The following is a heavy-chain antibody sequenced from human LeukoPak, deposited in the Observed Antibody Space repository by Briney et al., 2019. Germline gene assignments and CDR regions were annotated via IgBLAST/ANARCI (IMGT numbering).Heavy chain of an antibody. J-gene: IGHJ4*02. CDR2: ISGSGSNT. D-gene: IGHD1-1*01. CDR3: AKSVGTGTTPTDY. V-gene: IGHV3-23*01. Sequence: GGSLRLSCAASGFTFSNYAMTWVRQAPGKGLEWVSVISGSGSNTDYADSVKGRFTISRDNSKNTLPLQMNSLRAEDTAIYYCAKSVGTGTTPTDYWGQGTLVTVSS. CDR1: GFTFSNYA.